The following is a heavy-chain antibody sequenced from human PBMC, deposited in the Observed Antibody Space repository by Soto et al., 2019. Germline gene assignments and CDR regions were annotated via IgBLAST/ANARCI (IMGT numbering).Heavy chain of an antibody. CDR2: FYYGETT. Sequence: SETLSLTCTVACASISDYFWTWIRQPPGKGLEWIGYFYYGETTNKKSSLNSRFTVSVDTSKSQFSLKVTSVITADTSVYYCARGTYCGSDCDWTVDSWGQG. CDR3: ARGTYCGSDCDWTVDS. J-gene: IGHJ4*02. CDR1: CASISDYF. D-gene: IGHD2-21*02. V-gene: IGHV4-59*01.